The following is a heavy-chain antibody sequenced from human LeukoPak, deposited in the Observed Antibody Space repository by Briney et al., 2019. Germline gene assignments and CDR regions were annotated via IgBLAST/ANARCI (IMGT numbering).Heavy chain of an antibody. V-gene: IGHV3-23*01. CDR2: IGGSGGST. Sequence: GGSLRLSCEASGFTFSSYAMSWVRQAPGKGLEWVSAIGGSGGSTYYADSVKGRFTISRDNSKNTVYLQMNSLRAEDTAVYYCAKDETYCGGDCSKTLGYWGQGTLVTVSS. CDR3: AKDETYCGGDCSKTLGY. J-gene: IGHJ4*02. CDR1: GFTFSSYA. D-gene: IGHD2-21*02.